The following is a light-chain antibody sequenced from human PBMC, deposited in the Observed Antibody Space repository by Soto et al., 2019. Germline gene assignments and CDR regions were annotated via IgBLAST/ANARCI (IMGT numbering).Light chain of an antibody. J-gene: IGLJ2*01. CDR2: EVS. CDR3: SSYAGSNNPVI. CDR1: SSDVGGYNY. Sequence: QSALTQPPSASGSPGQSVTISCTGTSSDVGGYNYVSWYQQHPGKGPKFLIFEVSRRPSRVPDRFSGSKSGNTASLTVSGLQADDEADYYCSSYAGSNNPVIFGGGTKLTVL. V-gene: IGLV2-8*01.